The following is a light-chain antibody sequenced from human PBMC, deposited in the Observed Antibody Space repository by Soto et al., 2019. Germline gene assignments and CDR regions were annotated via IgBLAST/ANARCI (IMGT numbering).Light chain of an antibody. CDR3: QQYNNWTPVT. Sequence: EIVITHSPATLSVSPGEIATLSCRSIQSVSSNLAWYQQKPGQAPRLLIYGASTRATGIPARFSGSGPGTEFTITISSLQSEDFAVYYCQQYNNWTPVTFGQGTKVDIK. CDR2: GAS. CDR1: QSVSSN. V-gene: IGKV3-15*01. J-gene: IGKJ1*01.